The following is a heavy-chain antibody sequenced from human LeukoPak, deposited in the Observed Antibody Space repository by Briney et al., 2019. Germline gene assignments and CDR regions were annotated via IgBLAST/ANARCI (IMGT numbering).Heavy chain of an antibody. J-gene: IGHJ4*02. CDR1: GFTFSSYA. CDR3: AKEPNSGNYDSWIGYYLTW. V-gene: IGHV3-23*01. Sequence: PAGGSLRLSCVASGFTFSSYAMSWVRQAPGKGLEWVSGISGSGGTTYYADSVKGRFTISRDNSKNTLYVQMNSLRAEDTAVYYCAKEPNSGNYDSWIGYYLTWWGQGTLVTVSS. D-gene: IGHD3-3*01. CDR2: ISGSGGTT.